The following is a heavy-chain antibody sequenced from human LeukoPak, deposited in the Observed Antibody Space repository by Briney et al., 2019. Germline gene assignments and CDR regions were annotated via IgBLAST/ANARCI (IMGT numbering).Heavy chain of an antibody. J-gene: IGHJ1*01. CDR1: GGSISSSSYY. CDR3: AGGSGYYTGDFQH. CDR2: IYYSGST. Sequence: PSQTLSLTCTVSGGSISSSSYYWGWIRQPPGKGLEWIGSIYYSGSTYYNPSLKSRVTISVDTSKNQFSLKLSSVTAADTAVYYCAGGSGYYTGDFQHWGQGTLVTVSS. D-gene: IGHD3-3*01. V-gene: IGHV4-39*07.